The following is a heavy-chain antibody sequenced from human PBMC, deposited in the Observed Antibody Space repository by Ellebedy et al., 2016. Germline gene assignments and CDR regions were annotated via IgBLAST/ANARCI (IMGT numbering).Heavy chain of an antibody. CDR1: GYSFTSYW. Sequence: GESLKISCKGSGYSFTSYWIGWVRQMPGKGLEWIGIIYPGDSDTRYSPSFQGQVTISADKSISTAYLQWSSLKASDTAMYYCARRREYIYDSSGGWFDPWGQGTLVTVSS. J-gene: IGHJ5*02. CDR2: IYPGDSDT. V-gene: IGHV5-51*01. D-gene: IGHD6-25*01. CDR3: ARRREYIYDSSGGWFDP.